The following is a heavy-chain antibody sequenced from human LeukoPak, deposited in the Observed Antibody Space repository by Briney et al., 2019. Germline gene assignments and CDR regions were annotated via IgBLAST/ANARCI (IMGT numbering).Heavy chain of an antibody. D-gene: IGHD5-24*01. Sequence: SVKVSCKASGGTFSSYAISWVRQAPGQGLEWMGGIIHIFGTANYAQKFQGRVTITEDESTSTAYMELSSLRSEDTAVYYCASNRDGYNWYFDYWGQGTLVTVSS. CDR2: IIHIFGTA. CDR3: ASNRDGYNWYFDY. CDR1: GGTFSSYA. V-gene: IGHV1-69*13. J-gene: IGHJ4*02.